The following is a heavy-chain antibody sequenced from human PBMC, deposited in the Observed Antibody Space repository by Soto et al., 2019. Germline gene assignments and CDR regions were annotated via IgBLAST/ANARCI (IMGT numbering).Heavy chain of an antibody. V-gene: IGHV3-30*03. CDR3: ARPRRDYYYYYGMDV. CDR1: GFTFSGYG. CDR2: ISNDALNK. Sequence: QVQLVESEGGVVQPGRSLRLSCAASGFTFSGYGMHWVRQAPGKGLEWVAVISNDALNKYYADSVKGRFAISRDDSRNTLYLQMNSLRAEDTAVYYCARPRRDYYYYYGMDVWGQGTTVTVSS. J-gene: IGHJ6*02.